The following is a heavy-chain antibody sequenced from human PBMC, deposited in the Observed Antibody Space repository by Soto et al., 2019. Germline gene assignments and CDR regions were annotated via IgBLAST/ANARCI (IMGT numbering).Heavy chain of an antibody. CDR2: IHTDGSST. J-gene: IGHJ4*02. D-gene: IGHD3-16*01. CDR3: AREGGGRDYFDY. Sequence: GGSLRLSCAASGFTVSSYWMHWVRQDPGKGLVWVSRIHTDGSSTTYADFVKGRFTMSRDTAKNTLYLQVNSLRVEDTAVYYCAREGGGRDYFDYWGQGSQVTVSS. CDR1: GFTVSSYW. V-gene: IGHV3-74*01.